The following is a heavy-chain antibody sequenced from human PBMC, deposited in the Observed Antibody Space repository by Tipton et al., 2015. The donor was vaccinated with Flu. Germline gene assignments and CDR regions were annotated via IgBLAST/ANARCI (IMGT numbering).Heavy chain of an antibody. V-gene: IGHV4-34*01. CDR2: INHSGTT. Sequence: GLVKPSETLSLTCAVFGGSLSGYYWNWVRQAPGKGLEWIGEINHSGTTRYNPSLKSRVTISINMSESQVSLRLSSVTVADTAVFYCARGRGSSSVGYYYGMDVWGQGTTVTVSS. D-gene: IGHD6-6*01. CDR1: GGSLSGYY. CDR3: ARGRGSSSVGYYYGMDV. J-gene: IGHJ6*02.